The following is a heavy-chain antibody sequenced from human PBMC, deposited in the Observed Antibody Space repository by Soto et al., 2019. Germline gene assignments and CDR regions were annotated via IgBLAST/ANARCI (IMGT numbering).Heavy chain of an antibody. J-gene: IGHJ4*02. CDR2: ISAYNGNI. V-gene: IGHV1-18*01. CDR3: VRDLDGSGSYYHDY. CDR1: GYMFISYG. D-gene: IGHD3-10*01. Sequence: ASVKVSCKASGYMFISYGINWVRQAPGQGLEWMGWISAYNGNIKYAQNLQGRVTMTTDTSTSTAYMEMRSLRSDDTAVYYCVRDLDGSGSYYHDYWGTGTRVTVSS.